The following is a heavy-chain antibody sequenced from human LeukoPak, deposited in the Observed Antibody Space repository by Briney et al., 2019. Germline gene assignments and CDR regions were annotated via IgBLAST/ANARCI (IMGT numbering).Heavy chain of an antibody. J-gene: IGHJ4*02. D-gene: IGHD3-3*01. CDR3: ARRGAWSGFYDY. CDR2: IYYSGST. V-gene: IGHV4-39*01. Sequence: PSETLSLTCTVSGASISSSNYYWDWIRQPPEKGLEWIGSIYYSGSTYYNPSLKSRVIISVDTSKKQFPLKLSSVTAADTAVYYCARRGAWSGFYDYWGQGTLVTVSS. CDR1: GASISSSNYY.